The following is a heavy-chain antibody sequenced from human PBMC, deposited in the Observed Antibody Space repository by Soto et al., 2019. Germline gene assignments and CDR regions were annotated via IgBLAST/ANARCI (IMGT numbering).Heavy chain of an antibody. J-gene: IGHJ4*02. V-gene: IGHV3-74*01. CDR1: GFTFSSYW. Sequence: EVQLVESGGGLVQPGGSLRLSCGASGFTFSSYWMHWVRQAPGEGLVWVSRINSDGSTRSYADSVKGRFTISRDNAKKTLFLQMNSLRAEDTAVYYCARRASGAYHFDSWGQGTLVT. CDR3: ARRASGAYHFDS. CDR2: INSDGSTR. D-gene: IGHD2-2*01.